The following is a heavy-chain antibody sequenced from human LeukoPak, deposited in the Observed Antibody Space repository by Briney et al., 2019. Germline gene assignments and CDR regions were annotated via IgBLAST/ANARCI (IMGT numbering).Heavy chain of an antibody. J-gene: IGHJ3*02. D-gene: IGHD1-1*01. Sequence: GGSLRLSCAASGFTFSTYAMGWVRQAPGKGLEWVSGISRSHSTTYYTDSVKGRFTISRDNSKNTLYLQMNSLTAEDTAVYYCAKLDPRGNGNNLDAFDIWGQGTMVTVSS. CDR2: ISRSHSTT. CDR3: AKLDPRGNGNNLDAFDI. CDR1: GFTFSTYA. V-gene: IGHV3-23*01.